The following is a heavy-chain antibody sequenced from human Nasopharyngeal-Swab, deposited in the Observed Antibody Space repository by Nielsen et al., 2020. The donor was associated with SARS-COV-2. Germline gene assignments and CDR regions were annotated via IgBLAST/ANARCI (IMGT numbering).Heavy chain of an antibody. D-gene: IGHD2-15*01. J-gene: IGHJ4*02. CDR2: VRSKGNNYAT. CDR3: PRCGGGCYSGRDY. V-gene: IGHV3-73*01. CDR1: GFTFSDSA. Sequence: GESLKISCAASGFTFSDSAIHWVRQACGKRLEWVGRVRSKGNNYATAYSASVKGRFIIFSDDPTNTAYLQMNSLKTEDTAMYYCPRCGGGCYSGRDYWGQGTLVTVSS.